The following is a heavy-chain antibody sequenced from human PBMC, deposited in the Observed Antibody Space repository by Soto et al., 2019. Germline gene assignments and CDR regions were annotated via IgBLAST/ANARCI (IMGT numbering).Heavy chain of an antibody. CDR2: MNPNSGNT. V-gene: IGHV1-8*01. Sequence: ASVKVSCKASGYTFTSYDINWVRQATGQGLEWMGWMNPNSGNTGYAQKLQGRVTMTRNTSISTAYMELSSLRFEDTAVYYCARQISSIAAARGQGTLVTVSS. D-gene: IGHD6-25*01. CDR3: ARQISSIAAA. J-gene: IGHJ4*02. CDR1: GYTFTSYD.